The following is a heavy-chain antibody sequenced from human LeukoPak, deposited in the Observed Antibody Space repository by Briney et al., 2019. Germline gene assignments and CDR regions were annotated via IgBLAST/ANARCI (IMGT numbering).Heavy chain of an antibody. V-gene: IGHV1-18*04. CDR2: INPKSGGT. CDR3: ARRASPDDAFDI. CDR1: GYTFTGYH. D-gene: IGHD1-14*01. Sequence: ASVKVSCKASGYTFTGYHIHWVRQAPGQGLEWMGWINPKSGGTNYAQKLQGRVTMTTDTSTSTAYMELRSLRSDDTAVYYCARRASPDDAFDIWGQGTMVTVSS. J-gene: IGHJ3*02.